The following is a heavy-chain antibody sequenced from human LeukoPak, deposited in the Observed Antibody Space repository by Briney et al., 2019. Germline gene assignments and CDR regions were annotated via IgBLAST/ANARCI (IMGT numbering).Heavy chain of an antibody. CDR3: AKDPSMLGVVPAAPLIAAARNFDY. J-gene: IGHJ4*02. CDR1: GFSVTNNY. CDR2: FYVGGAT. D-gene: IGHD2-2*01. V-gene: IGHV3-53*01. Sequence: PGGSLRLSCAVSGFSVTNNYMSWVRQAPGKGLEWVSVFYVGGATYYADSVKGRFTISRDNSKNTLYLQMNSLRAEDTAVYYCAKDPSMLGVVPAAPLIAAARNFDYWGQGTLVTVSS.